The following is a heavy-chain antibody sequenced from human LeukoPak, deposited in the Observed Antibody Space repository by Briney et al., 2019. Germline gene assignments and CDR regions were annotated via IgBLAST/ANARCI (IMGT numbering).Heavy chain of an antibody. CDR1: GFTFSDYY. D-gene: IGHD3-10*01. J-gene: IGHJ4*02. CDR3: ARTRHRSMVRGVNPHISPNRHNQAYPGGYLDY. Sequence: PGGSLRLSCAASGFTFSDYYMSWIRQAPGKGLEWVSYISSSGSTIYYADSVKGRFTISRDNAKNSLYLQMNSLRAEDTAVYYCARTRHRSMVRGVNPHISPNRHNQAYPGGYLDYWGQGTLVTVSS. V-gene: IGHV3-11*01. CDR2: ISSSGSTI.